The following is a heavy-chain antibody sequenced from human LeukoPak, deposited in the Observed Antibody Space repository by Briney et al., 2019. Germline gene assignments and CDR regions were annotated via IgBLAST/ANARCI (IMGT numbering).Heavy chain of an antibody. CDR1: GFTFSDYY. CDR3: ARGWELLTFWAFDI. J-gene: IGHJ3*02. Sequence: GGSLRLSCAASGFTFSDYYMSWIRQAPGKGLEWVSYISSSGSTIYYADSVKGRFTISRDNAKNSLYLQMNSLRAEDTAVYYCARGWELLTFWAFDIWGQGTMVTVSS. D-gene: IGHD1-26*01. V-gene: IGHV3-11*04. CDR2: ISSSGSTI.